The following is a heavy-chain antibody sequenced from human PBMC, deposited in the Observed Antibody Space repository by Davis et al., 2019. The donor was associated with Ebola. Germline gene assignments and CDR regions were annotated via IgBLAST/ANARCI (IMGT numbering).Heavy chain of an antibody. CDR2: IWYDGSNK. Sequence: GESLKISCAASGFTFSSYGMHWVRQAPGKGLEWVAVIWYDGSNKYYADSVKGRFTISRDNSKNTLYLQMNSLRAEDTAVYYCARALGDYDSSGYYFDYWGQGTLVTVSS. D-gene: IGHD3-22*01. J-gene: IGHJ4*02. V-gene: IGHV3-33*08. CDR3: ARALGDYDSSGYYFDY. CDR1: GFTFSSYG.